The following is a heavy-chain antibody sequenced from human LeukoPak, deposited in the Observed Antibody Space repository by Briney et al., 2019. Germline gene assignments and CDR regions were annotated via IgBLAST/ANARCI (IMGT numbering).Heavy chain of an antibody. J-gene: IGHJ4*02. D-gene: IGHD3-3*01. V-gene: IGHV3-74*01. CDR3: ARDYDFDDY. CDR1: GFTFSSYW. CDR2: INSDGRST. Sequence: GGSLRLSCAASGFTFSSYWMHWVRHAPGKGLVWVSHINSDGRSTNYADSVKGRFTISRDNAKNTLYLQMNSLRAEDTAVYYCARDYDFDDYWGQGTLVTVSS.